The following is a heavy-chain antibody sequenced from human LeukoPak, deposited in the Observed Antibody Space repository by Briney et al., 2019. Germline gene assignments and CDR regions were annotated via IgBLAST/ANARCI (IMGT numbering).Heavy chain of an antibody. CDR3: ARDLALPRDGIAAKHTDNWFDP. J-gene: IGHJ5*02. V-gene: IGHV1-2*04. Sequence: GASVKVSCKASGYTFTGYYMHWVRQAPGQGLEWVGWINPNSGGTNYAQKFQGWVTMTRDTSISTAYMELSRLRSDDTAVYYCARDLALPRDGIAAKHTDNWFDPWGQGTPVTVSS. D-gene: IGHD6-13*01. CDR1: GYTFTGYY. CDR2: INPNSGGT.